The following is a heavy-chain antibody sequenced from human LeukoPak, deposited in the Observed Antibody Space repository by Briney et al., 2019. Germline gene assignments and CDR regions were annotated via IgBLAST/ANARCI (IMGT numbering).Heavy chain of an antibody. V-gene: IGHV1-69*04. Sequence: ASVKVSCKASGGTFSSYAISWVRQAPGQGLEWMGRIIPILGIANYAQKFQGRVTITADKSTSTAYMELSSLRSEDTAVYYCASFRNMQQQRSPEREYGMDVWGQGTTVTVSS. D-gene: IGHD6-13*01. J-gene: IGHJ6*02. CDR1: GGTFSSYA. CDR3: ASFRNMQQQRSPEREYGMDV. CDR2: IIPILGIA.